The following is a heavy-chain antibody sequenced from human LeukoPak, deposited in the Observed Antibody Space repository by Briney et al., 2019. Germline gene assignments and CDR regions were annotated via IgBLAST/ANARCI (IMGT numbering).Heavy chain of an antibody. V-gene: IGHV4-61*02. CDR3: ARERGYCSGGSCYSWFPPAYYFDY. J-gene: IGHJ4*02. Sequence: YPSETLSLTCTVSGGSISSGSYYWSWIRQPAGKGLEWIGRIYTSGSTNYNPSLKSRVTISVDTSKNQFSLKLSSVTAADTAVYYCARERGYCSGGSCYSWFPPAYYFDYWGQGTLVTVSS. CDR2: IYTSGST. D-gene: IGHD2-15*01. CDR1: GGSISSGSYY.